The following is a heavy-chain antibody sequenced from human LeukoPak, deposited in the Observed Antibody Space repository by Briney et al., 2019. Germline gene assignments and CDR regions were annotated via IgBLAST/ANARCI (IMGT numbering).Heavy chain of an antibody. CDR3: ARDSQLLWGAFDI. CDR1: GGSFSGYY. V-gene: IGHV4-34*01. D-gene: IGHD2-2*01. Sequence: SETLSLTCAVYGGSFSGYYWSWIRQLPGKGLEWIGEINHSGSTNYNPSLKSRVTISVDTSKNQFSLKLSSVTAADTAVYYCARDSQLLWGAFDIWGQGTMVTVSS. J-gene: IGHJ3*02. CDR2: INHSGST.